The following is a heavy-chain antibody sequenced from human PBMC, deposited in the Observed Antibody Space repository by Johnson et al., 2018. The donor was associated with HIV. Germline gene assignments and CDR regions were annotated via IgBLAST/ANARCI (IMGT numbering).Heavy chain of an antibody. CDR3: ARGRWRAFDI. J-gene: IGHJ3*02. V-gene: IGHV3-23*04. CDR1: GFTFSSYT. Sequence: VQLVESGGGLVQPGGSLRLSCAASGFTFSSYTMSWVRQAPGKGLEWVSRIRGSGGSIFYADSVKGRFSISRDNSKNTLYLQMGSLRADDMAVHYCARGRWRAFDIWGQGTMVTVSS. D-gene: IGHD4-23*01. CDR2: IRGSGGSI.